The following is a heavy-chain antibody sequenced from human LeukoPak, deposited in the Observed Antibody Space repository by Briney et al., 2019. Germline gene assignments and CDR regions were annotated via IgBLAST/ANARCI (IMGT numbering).Heavy chain of an antibody. CDR3: AREQRWLLDAFDI. D-gene: IGHD5-24*01. Sequence: ASVKVSCKASGYTFTSYYMHWVRQAPGQGLEWMGIINPSGGSTSYAQKFQGRVTMTRDTSTSTVYMELSSLRSGDTAVYYCAREQRWLLDAFDIWGQGTMVTVSS. V-gene: IGHV1-46*01. CDR1: GYTFTSYY. CDR2: INPSGGST. J-gene: IGHJ3*02.